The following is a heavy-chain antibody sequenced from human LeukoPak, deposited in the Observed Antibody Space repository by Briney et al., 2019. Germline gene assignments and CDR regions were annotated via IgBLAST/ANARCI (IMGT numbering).Heavy chain of an antibody. J-gene: IGHJ5*02. CDR1: GYTFTNYW. CDR2: INSGGSDS. V-gene: IGHV5-51*01. CDR3: ARRGDFGGNSGWFDP. D-gene: IGHD4-23*01. Sequence: GESLKISCKGSGYTFTNYWIGWVRQMPGKGLEWMGIINSGGSDSSYSPSFQGRVTISADKSISTAYLQWSSLKASDTAMYYCARRGDFGGNSGWFDPWGQGTLVTVSS.